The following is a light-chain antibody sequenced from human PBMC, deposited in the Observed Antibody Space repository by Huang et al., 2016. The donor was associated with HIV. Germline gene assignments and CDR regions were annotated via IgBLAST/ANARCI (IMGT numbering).Light chain of an antibody. CDR2: AAS. CDR3: QQSYSSQST. J-gene: IGKJ5*01. Sequence: DIQMTQSPSSLSASVGDRVTITSRESQTITTYLNWYQQKQGKAPKLLIYAASSVHGGVPSRFSGSGSGTDFTLTIISLQPEDFATYYCQQSYSSQSTFGQGTLLEIK. V-gene: IGKV1-39*01. CDR1: QTITTY.